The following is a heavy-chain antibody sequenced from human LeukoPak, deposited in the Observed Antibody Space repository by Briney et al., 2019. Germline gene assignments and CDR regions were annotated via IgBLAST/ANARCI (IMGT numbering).Heavy chain of an antibody. J-gene: IGHJ4*02. D-gene: IGHD3-3*01. CDR1: TCYX. CDR3: AGDGVAVVYYFDY. CDR2: INPNSGGT. Sequence: TCYXMXXXRQAPGQGREGMALINPNSGGTNYAQKFQGTVTMTRDMSTSTVYMELSSLRSEDTAVYYCAGDGVAVVYYFDYWGQGTLVTVSS. V-gene: IGHV1-46*01.